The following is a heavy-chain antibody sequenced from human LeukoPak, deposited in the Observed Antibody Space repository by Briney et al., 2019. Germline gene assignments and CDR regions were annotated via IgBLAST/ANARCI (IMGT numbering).Heavy chain of an antibody. J-gene: IGHJ5*02. CDR1: GFAFSTYA. Sequence: GSLRLSCAASGFAFSTYAMTWIRQPPGKGLEWIGEINHSGSTNYNPSLKSRVTISVDTSKNQFSLKLSSVTAADTAVYYCARDWVVPAGWFDPWGQGTLVTVSS. D-gene: IGHD2-2*01. CDR3: ARDWVVPAGWFDP. CDR2: INHSGST. V-gene: IGHV4-34*01.